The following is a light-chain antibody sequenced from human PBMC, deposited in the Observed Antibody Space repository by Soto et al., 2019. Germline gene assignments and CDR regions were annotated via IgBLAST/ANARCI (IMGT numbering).Light chain of an antibody. Sequence: DIQMTQSPSSLSASVGDRVTITCQASQDISNYLNWYQQKPGKAPKLLIYDASNLETGVPSRFSGSGSGPDFTLTISSLQPEESATYFCQQLNSYPQTFGQGTRREIK. CDR3: QQLNSYPQT. J-gene: IGKJ5*01. V-gene: IGKV1-33*01. CDR2: DAS. CDR1: QDISNY.